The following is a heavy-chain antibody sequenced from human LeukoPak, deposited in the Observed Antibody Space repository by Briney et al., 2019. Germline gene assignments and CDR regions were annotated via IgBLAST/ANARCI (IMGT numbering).Heavy chain of an antibody. J-gene: IGHJ4*02. V-gene: IGHV3-23*01. CDR3: AKVSTSVGVIEPFDS. D-gene: IGHD2-21*01. CDR2: ISNSGGSL. Sequence: GGSLRLSCAASGFTFSNYAMTWVRQAPGKGLEWVSAISNSGGSLFYADSVKGRFTISRDNSKNTLYLQMNSLRAEDTAVYYCAKVSTSVGVIEPFDSWGQGTLVTVSS. CDR1: GFTFSNYA.